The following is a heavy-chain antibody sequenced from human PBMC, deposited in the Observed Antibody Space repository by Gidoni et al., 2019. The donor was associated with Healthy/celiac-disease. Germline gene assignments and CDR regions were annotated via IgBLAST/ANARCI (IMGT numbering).Heavy chain of an antibody. CDR2: IIPIFGTA. D-gene: IGHD3-22*01. V-gene: IGHV1-69*01. J-gene: IGHJ4*02. CDR1: GGAFSSYA. CDR3: ARALYYYDSSGYGYGY. Sequence: QVQLVQSGAEVKKPGSSVKGSCKAYGGAFSSYAISWGRQAPGQGLEWMGGIIPIFGTANYAQKFQGRVTITADESTSTTYMELSSLRSEDTAVYYCARALYYYDSSGYGYGYWGQGTLVTVSS.